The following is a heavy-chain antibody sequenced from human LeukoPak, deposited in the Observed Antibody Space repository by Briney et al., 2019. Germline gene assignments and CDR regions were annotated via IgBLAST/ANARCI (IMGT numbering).Heavy chain of an antibody. CDR2: IYHSGST. D-gene: IGHD4-17*01. J-gene: IGHJ4*02. V-gene: IGHV4-38-2*02. CDR1: GYSISSGYY. Sequence: SETLSLTCTVSGYSISSGYYWGWIRQPPGKGLEWIGSIYHSGSTYYNPSLKSRVTISVDTSKSQFSLKLSSVTAADTAVYYCARERGGYGDLDYWGQGTLVTVSS. CDR3: ARERGGYGDLDY.